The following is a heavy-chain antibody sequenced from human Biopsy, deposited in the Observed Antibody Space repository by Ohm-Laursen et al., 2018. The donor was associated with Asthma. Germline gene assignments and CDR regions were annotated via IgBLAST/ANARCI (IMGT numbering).Heavy chain of an antibody. J-gene: IGHJ4*02. Sequence: SLILPCAASFFPFYSSSIPFFLPSPFPFLSFFSFLIFPLGSIFYADSVQGRFTISRDNAKNSLYLQMNSLRAEDTALYYCAKGEWELLEANFDYWGQGTLVTVSS. CDR1: FFPFYSSS. D-gene: IGHD1-26*01. CDR3: AKGEWELLEANFDY. V-gene: IGHV3-9*01. CDR2: LIFPLGSI.